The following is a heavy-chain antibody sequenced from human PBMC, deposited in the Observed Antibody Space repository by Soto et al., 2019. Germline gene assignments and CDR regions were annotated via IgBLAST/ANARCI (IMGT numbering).Heavy chain of an antibody. J-gene: IGHJ3*02. CDR1: GFTFDDYA. D-gene: IGHD2-15*01. CDR3: AKDLSKDCSGGSFYSGIWAFDI. Sequence: EVQLVESGGGLVQPGRSLRLSCAASGFTFDDYAMHWVRQAPGKGLEWVSGISWNSGSIGYADSVKGRFTISRDHAKNSLYLQMNSLSAEDTALSYCAKDLSKDCSGGSFYSGIWAFDIWGQGTMVTVSS. V-gene: IGHV3-9*01. CDR2: ISWNSGSI.